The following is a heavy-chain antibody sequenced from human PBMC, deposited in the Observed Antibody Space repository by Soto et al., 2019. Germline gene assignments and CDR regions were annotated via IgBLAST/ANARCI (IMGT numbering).Heavy chain of an antibody. CDR3: AAPKQLSMGYYYGMDV. Sequence: RESLKISCKGSGYSFTSYWISWVRQMPGKGLEWMGRIDPSDSYTNYSPSFQGHVTISADKSISTAYLQWSSLKASDTAMYYCAAPKQLSMGYYYGMDVWGQGTTVTVS. CDR2: IDPSDSYT. V-gene: IGHV5-10-1*01. D-gene: IGHD2-2*01. CDR1: GYSFTSYW. J-gene: IGHJ6*02.